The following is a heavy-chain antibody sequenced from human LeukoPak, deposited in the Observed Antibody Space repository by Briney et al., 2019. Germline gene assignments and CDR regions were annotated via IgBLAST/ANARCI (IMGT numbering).Heavy chain of an antibody. CDR2: MNPNSGNT. D-gene: IGHD3-10*01. CDR3: ARARVMRFGELSYYYYGMDV. Sequence: ASVKVSCKASGYTFTSYDINWVRQATGQGLEWMGWMNPNSGNTGYAQKFQGRVTMTRNTSISTAYMELSSLGSEDTAVYYCARARVMRFGELSYYYYGMDVWGQGTTVTVSS. CDR1: GYTFTSYD. J-gene: IGHJ6*02. V-gene: IGHV1-8*01.